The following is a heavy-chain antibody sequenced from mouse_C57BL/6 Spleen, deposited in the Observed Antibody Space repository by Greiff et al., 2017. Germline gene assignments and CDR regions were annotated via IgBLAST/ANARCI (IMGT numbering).Heavy chain of an antibody. CDR3: ARPDGTSSCYYAMDY. D-gene: IGHD2-1*01. J-gene: IGHJ4*01. V-gene: IGHV5-17*01. Sequence: EVHLVESGGGLVKPGGSLKLSCAASGFTFSDYGMHWVRQAPEKGLEWVAYISSGSSTIYYADTVKGRFTISRDNAKNTLFLQITSLRSEYTAMYYCARPDGTSSCYYAMDYWGQGTSVTVSS. CDR2: ISSGSSTI. CDR1: GFTFSDYG.